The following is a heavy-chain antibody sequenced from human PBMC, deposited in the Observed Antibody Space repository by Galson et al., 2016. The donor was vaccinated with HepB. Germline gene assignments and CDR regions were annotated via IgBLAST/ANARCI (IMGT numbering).Heavy chain of an antibody. V-gene: IGHV3-15*01. J-gene: IGHJ5*02. CDR2: IKSKADAETT. CDR3: STYYHDSRGYGVP. Sequence: SLRLSCAASGFSFSNAWMSWVRQAPGKGLEWVGRIKSKADAETTDYAAPAQGRFTISRDDSKNTLYPQMNSLTTEDTAMYYCSTYYHDSRGYGVPWGQGTLVTVSS. D-gene: IGHD3-22*01. CDR1: GFSFSNAW.